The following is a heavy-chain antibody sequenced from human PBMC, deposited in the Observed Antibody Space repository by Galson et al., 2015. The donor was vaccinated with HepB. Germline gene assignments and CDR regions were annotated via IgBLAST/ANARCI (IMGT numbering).Heavy chain of an antibody. CDR3: ARAPLEYSSSYYFDY. J-gene: IGHJ4*02. CDR1: GGTFSSYA. CDR2: IIPIFGTA. V-gene: IGHV1-69*13. Sequence: SVTVSCKASGGTFSSYAISWVRQAPGQGLEWMGGIIPIFGTANYAQKFQGRVTITADESTSTAYMELSSLRSEDTAVYYCARAPLEYSSSYYFDYWGQGTLVTVSS. D-gene: IGHD6-6*01.